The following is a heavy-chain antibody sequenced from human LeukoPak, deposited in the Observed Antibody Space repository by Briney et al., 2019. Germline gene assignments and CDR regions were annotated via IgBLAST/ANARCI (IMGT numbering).Heavy chain of an antibody. CDR2: INAGNGNT. D-gene: IGHD3-3*01. CDR1: GYSFSTYT. V-gene: IGHV1-3*01. J-gene: IGHJ6*02. Sequence: ASVKVSCKASGYSFSTYTMNWVRQAPGQRLEWMGWINAGNGNTKYSQNFQGRVTITRDTSASTAYMELSSLRSEDTAVYYCAREHDFLSGYGMDVWGQGTTVTVSS. CDR3: AREHDFLSGYGMDV.